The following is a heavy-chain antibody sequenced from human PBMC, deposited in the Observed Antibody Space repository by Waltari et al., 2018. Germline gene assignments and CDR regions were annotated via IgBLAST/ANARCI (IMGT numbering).Heavy chain of an antibody. CDR2: IKKDGSEI. CDR1: GFDFSNFW. V-gene: IGHV3-7*01. CDR3: VRVGEENSNSQYRWFDA. D-gene: IGHD3-16*02. Sequence: DVQLVESGGGLVQPGGSLRLSCVVSGFDFSNFWMIWARQAPGKGRGWVANIKKDGSEIHYLDSVKGRFTSSRDNAKKSVYLQMNSLRVEDTAVYFCVRVGEENSNSQYRWFDAWGQGSLVTVSS. J-gene: IGHJ5*02.